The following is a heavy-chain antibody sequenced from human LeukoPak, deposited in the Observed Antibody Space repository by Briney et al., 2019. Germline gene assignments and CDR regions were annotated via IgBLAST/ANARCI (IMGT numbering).Heavy chain of an antibody. Sequence: SETLSLTCAVYGGSFSGDFWSWIRQSPGKGLEWIGEINHGGSTTYNPSLQSRVTMSVDTSTNQISLKLSSVTAADTAVYYCARALSYSSGPDYWGQGTLVTVSS. CDR3: ARALSYSSGPDY. CDR2: INHGGST. J-gene: IGHJ4*02. CDR1: GGSFSGDF. V-gene: IGHV4-34*01. D-gene: IGHD6-19*01.